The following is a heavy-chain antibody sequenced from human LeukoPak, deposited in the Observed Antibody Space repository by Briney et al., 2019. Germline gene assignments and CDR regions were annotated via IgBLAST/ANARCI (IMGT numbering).Heavy chain of an antibody. J-gene: IGHJ4*02. D-gene: IGHD3-10*01. Sequence: SQTLSLTCTVSGGSISSGGYYWSWIRQHPGKGLEWIGYIYYSGSTYYNPSLKSRVTISVDTSKNQFSLKLSSVTAADTAVYYCARSNPLAYGSGSYLDFDYWGQGTLVTVSS. CDR3: ARSNPLAYGSGSYLDFDY. V-gene: IGHV4-31*03. CDR1: GGSISSGGYY. CDR2: IYYSGST.